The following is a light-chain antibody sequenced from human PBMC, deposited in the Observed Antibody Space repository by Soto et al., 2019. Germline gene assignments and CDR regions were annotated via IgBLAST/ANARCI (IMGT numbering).Light chain of an antibody. J-gene: IGLJ1*01. CDR1: SSDVGGYNY. CDR3: RSYRASSPPYV. CDR2: EVT. Sequence: QSALTQPASVSGSPGQSITISCTGTSSDVGGYNYVSWYQQHPGKAPKLMIYEVTNRPSGVSNRFSGSKSGNTASLTISGLPADEAADYCCRSYRASSPPYVFGTGTKVTVL. V-gene: IGLV2-14*01.